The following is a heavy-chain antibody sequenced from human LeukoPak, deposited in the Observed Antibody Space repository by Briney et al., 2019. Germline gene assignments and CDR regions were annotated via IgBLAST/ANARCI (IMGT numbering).Heavy chain of an antibody. Sequence: ASVKVSCKASGYTFTSYGISWVRQAPGQGLEWVGWISPYSGNTKYAQKFQDRVTMTTDTSTSTAYMELRSLTFDDTAIYYCARDGYFDYWGQGTLVNVSS. V-gene: IGHV1-18*01. J-gene: IGHJ4*02. CDR3: ARDGYFDY. CDR2: ISPYSGNT. CDR1: GYTFTSYG.